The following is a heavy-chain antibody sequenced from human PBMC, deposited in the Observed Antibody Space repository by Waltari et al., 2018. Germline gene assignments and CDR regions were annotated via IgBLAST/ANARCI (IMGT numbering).Heavy chain of an antibody. CDR1: GDSISTYY. Sequence: QVQLQESGPGLVKPSETLSLTCTVSGDSISTYYWSWIRQPPGKGLEGIGNTMYSGSTNYNPSLKSRVTISLDTPKNQVSLKLRSVTAADTAVYYCARQKDSGYSTDAFQVWGQGTMVTVSS. D-gene: IGHD2-21*01. V-gene: IGHV4-59*08. J-gene: IGHJ3*01. CDR3: ARQKDSGYSTDAFQV. CDR2: TMYSGST.